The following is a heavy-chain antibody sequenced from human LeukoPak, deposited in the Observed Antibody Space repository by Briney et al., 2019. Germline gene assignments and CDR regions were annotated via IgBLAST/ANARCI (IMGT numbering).Heavy chain of an antibody. D-gene: IGHD3-3*01. CDR1: GGSFSGYY. J-gene: IGHJ6*02. CDR3: ASITIFGVVIRESTGSHYYGMDV. Sequence: PSETLSLTCAVYGGSFSGYYWSWIRQPPGKGLEWIGEINHSGSTNYNPSLKSRVTISVDTSKNQFSLKLSSVTAADTAVYYCASITIFGVVIRESTGSHYYGMDVWGQGTTVTVSS. V-gene: IGHV4-34*01. CDR2: INHSGST.